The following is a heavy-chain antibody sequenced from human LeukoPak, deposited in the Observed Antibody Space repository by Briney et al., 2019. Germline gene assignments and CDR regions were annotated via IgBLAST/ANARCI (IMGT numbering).Heavy chain of an antibody. CDR1: GFTFSDYY. J-gene: IGHJ4*02. V-gene: IGHV3-11*03. Sequence: GGSLRLSCSASGFTFSDYYMSWIRQAPGKGPEWISYISSSTFTNYADSVKGRFTISRDNAKNSMYLQMNSLRAEDTAVYYCARISGSYVFDSWGQGTLVTVSS. CDR3: ARISGSYVFDS. CDR2: ISSSTFT. D-gene: IGHD1-26*01.